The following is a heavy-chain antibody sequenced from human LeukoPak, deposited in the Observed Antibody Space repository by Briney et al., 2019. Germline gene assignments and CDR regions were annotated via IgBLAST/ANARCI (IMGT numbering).Heavy chain of an antibody. CDR1: GASITSYY. J-gene: IGHJ3*02. CDR3: AREGAVGAAGAFDI. V-gene: IGHV4-59*01. CDR2: INYSGST. Sequence: PSETLSLTCTVSGASITSYYWSWIRQPPGKGLEWIGYINYSGSTNYNPSLKSRVTISVDTSKNQFSLKLSSVTAADTAVYYCAREGAVGAAGAFDIWGQGTMVTVS. D-gene: IGHD1-26*01.